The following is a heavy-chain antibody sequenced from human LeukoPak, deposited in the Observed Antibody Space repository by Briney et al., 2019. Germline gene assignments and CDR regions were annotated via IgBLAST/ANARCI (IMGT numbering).Heavy chain of an antibody. CDR2: IYYSGST. V-gene: IGHV4-31*03. D-gene: IGHD2-2*01. CDR3: ARGGSTSWFGVYYGMDI. CDR1: GVSISSGGYY. J-gene: IGHJ6*02. Sequence: SGTLSLTCTVSGVSISSGGYYWSWIRQHPGKGLEWIGYIYYSGSTYYNPSLKSRVTISVDTSKNQFSLKLSSVTAADTAVYYCARGGSTSWFGVYYGMDIWGQGTTVTVSS.